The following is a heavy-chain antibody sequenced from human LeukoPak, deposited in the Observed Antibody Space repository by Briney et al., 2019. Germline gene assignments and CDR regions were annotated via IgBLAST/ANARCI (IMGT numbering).Heavy chain of an antibody. CDR2: IKQDGSEK. J-gene: IGHJ5*02. Sequence: GGSLRLSCAASGFTFSSYWMSWVRQAPGKGLECVANIKQDGSEKYYVDSVKGRFTISRDNAKNSLYLQMNSLRAEDTAVYYCARDKHNSGWNWFDPWGQGILVTVSS. D-gene: IGHD5-12*01. CDR1: GFTFSSYW. V-gene: IGHV3-7*01. CDR3: ARDKHNSGWNWFDP.